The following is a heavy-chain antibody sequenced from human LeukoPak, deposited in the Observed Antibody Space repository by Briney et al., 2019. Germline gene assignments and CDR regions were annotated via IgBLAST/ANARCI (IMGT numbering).Heavy chain of an antibody. CDR1: GGSISSGGYY. CDR2: IYHSGST. Sequence: PSETLSLTCTVSGGSISSGGYYWSWIRQPPGKGLEWIGYIYHSGSTYYNPSLKSRVTISVDRSKNQFSLKLSSVTAADTAVYYCARADPVAAAWFDPWGQGTLVTVSS. J-gene: IGHJ5*02. V-gene: IGHV4-30-2*01. CDR3: ARADPVAAAWFDP. D-gene: IGHD6-13*01.